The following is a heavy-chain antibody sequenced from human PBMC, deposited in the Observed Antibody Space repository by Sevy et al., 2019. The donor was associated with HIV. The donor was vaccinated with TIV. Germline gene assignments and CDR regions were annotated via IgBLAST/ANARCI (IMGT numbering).Heavy chain of an antibody. CDR3: ARLGGSSEFGFHFDV. CDR2: IYNSGST. V-gene: IGHV4-59*13. D-gene: IGHD6-13*01. CDR1: GGSISNYY. J-gene: IGHJ3*01. Sequence: SETLSLTCTVSGGSISNYYWSWIRQPPGKGLEWIGYIYNSGSTNYNPSLKSRVTTSVDTSKNQFSLKMTSVTAADTAVYYCARLGGSSEFGFHFDVWGQGTMVTVSS.